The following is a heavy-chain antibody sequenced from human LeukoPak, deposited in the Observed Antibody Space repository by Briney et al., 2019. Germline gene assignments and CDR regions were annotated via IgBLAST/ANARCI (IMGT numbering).Heavy chain of an antibody. D-gene: IGHD2-15*01. V-gene: IGHV4-59*01. Sequence: SETLSLTCTVSGGTISSYYWSWIRQPPGKGLEWIGYIYYSGSTNYNPSLKSRGTISVDTSKNQFSLKLSSVTAADTAVYYCASGIVDCSGGSCYEWFDPWGQGTLVTVSS. CDR1: GGTISSYY. CDR3: ASGIVDCSGGSCYEWFDP. J-gene: IGHJ5*02. CDR2: IYYSGST.